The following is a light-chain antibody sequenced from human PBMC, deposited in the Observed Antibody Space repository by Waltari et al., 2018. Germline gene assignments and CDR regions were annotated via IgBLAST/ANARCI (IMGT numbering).Light chain of an antibody. CDR2: SNT. Sequence: QSVLTQPPSASGTPGQRVIIFCSGRSSNIGSNTVHWYQQLPGTAPKLLMYSNTQRSSGVPDRFSGSKSGTSASLAIRGLQSEDEADYYCAAWDDNLSSPVFGGGTKLTVL. CDR1: SSNIGSNT. J-gene: IGLJ2*01. V-gene: IGLV1-44*01. CDR3: AAWDDNLSSPV.